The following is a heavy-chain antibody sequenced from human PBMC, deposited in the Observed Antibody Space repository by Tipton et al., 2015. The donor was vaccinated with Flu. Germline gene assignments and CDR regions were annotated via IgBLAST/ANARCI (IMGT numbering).Heavy chain of an antibody. J-gene: IGHJ6*02. Sequence: QLVQSGVEVKKPGASVKVSCKASGYTFSNYGITWVRQAPGQGLEWMGWISGYDGDTNYAEKLQGRVTMTTDTSTNTAYMELRSLKSDDPAMYYCARDRGSYNIHLEYHYYSGMDVWGQGTTVTVSS. CDR2: ISGYDGDT. V-gene: IGHV1-18*01. CDR1: GYTFSNYG. D-gene: IGHD1-26*01. CDR3: ARDRGSYNIHLEYHYYSGMDV.